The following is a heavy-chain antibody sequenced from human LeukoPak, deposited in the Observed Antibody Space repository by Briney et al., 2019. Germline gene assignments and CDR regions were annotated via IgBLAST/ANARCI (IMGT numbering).Heavy chain of an antibody. CDR2: IYTSGSA. CDR3: ARDQKMVGFDP. CDR1: GGSISSGSYY. D-gene: IGHD2-15*01. J-gene: IGHJ5*02. Sequence: SETLSLTCTVSGGSISSGSYYWSWIRQPAGKGLEWIGRIYTSGSANYNPSLKSRVTMSLDTSKNQFSLKLSSVTAADTAVYYCARDQKMVGFDPWGQGTLVTVSS. V-gene: IGHV4-61*02.